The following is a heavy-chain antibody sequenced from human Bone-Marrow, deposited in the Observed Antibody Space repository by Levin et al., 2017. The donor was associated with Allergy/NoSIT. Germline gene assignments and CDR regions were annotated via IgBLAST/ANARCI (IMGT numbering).Heavy chain of an antibody. D-gene: IGHD6-13*01. CDR1: GFTFHDYA. CDR2: ISWNSGSI. Sequence: GGSLRLSCAASGFTFHDYAMHWVRQAPGKGLEWVSGISWNSGSIGYADSVKGRFTISRDNAKNSLFLQMNSLRTEDTALYYCAKTIKAAAGKIVGYYDGMDVWGQGTTVTVSS. CDR3: AKTIKAAAGKIVGYYDGMDV. V-gene: IGHV3-9*01. J-gene: IGHJ6*02.